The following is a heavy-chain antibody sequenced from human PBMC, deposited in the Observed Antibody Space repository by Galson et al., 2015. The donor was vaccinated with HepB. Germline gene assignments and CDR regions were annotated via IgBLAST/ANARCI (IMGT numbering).Heavy chain of an antibody. Sequence: SLRLSCAASGFTFSSYSMNWVRQAPGKGLEWVSYISSSSSTIYDADSVTGRFTISRDNAKNYMYLQMNSLRDEDTAVYYCARAGRYFDWLSDYWGQGTLVTVSS. CDR3: ARAGRYFDWLSDY. J-gene: IGHJ4*02. CDR2: ISSSSSTI. CDR1: GFTFSSYS. D-gene: IGHD3-9*01. V-gene: IGHV3-48*02.